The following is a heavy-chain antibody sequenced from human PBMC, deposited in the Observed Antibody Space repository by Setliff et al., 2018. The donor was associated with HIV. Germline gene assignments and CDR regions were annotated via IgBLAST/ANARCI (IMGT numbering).Heavy chain of an antibody. CDR2: TYYRSKWNS. CDR1: GDSVSSKSAA. Sequence: SQTLSLTCAISGDSVSSKSAAWNWLRQSPSRGLEWLGRTYYRSKWNSDYAPSVKSRVTINPDTSKNKFSLQLNSVTPEDTAVYYCARGGDWDDNYYMDVWGKGTTVPSP. V-gene: IGHV6-1*01. D-gene: IGHD1-1*01. CDR3: ARGGDWDDNYYMDV. J-gene: IGHJ6*03.